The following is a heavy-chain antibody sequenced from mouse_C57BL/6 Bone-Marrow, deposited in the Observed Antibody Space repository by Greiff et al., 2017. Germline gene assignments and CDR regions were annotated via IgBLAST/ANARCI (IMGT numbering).Heavy chain of an antibody. CDR2: ITYSGST. J-gene: IGHJ1*03. D-gene: IGHD2-10*02. Sequence: EVKLLESGPGMVKPSPSLSLTCTVTGYSITSGYDWHLIRHFPGNKLESMGYITYSGSTNYNASLKSRISITHDTSKNHFFLKVNSVTTEDTAAFYCGRGMSQGNWYCDVWGTGTTVTVSS. CDR1: GYSITSGYD. CDR3: GRGMSQGNWYCDV. V-gene: IGHV3-1*01.